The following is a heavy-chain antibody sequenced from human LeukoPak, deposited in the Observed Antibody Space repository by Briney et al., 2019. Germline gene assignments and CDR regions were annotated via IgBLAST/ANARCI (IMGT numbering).Heavy chain of an antibody. CDR3: ARHSPRRIAVAGTTWWFDP. V-gene: IGHV4-4*02. J-gene: IGHJ5*01. CDR1: GGSISSTNW. Sequence: PSETLSLTCAVSGGSISSTNWWNWVRHPPGKGLEWIGEIYDTGSTNYNPSLQSRVTISVDRSKNQFSLKLISVTAADTAVYYCARHSPRRIAVAGTTWWFDPWGQGTLVTVSS. D-gene: IGHD6-19*01. CDR2: IYDTGST.